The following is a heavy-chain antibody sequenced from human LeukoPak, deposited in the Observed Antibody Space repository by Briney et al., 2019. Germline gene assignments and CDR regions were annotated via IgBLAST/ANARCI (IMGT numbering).Heavy chain of an antibody. Sequence: GSLRLSCAASGFTFSNYAMTWVRQAPGKGLEWVSAMSGSGGKTYYADSVKVRFTISRDSSQSTLYLQMNNLRADDTAVYYCAKGKRVGAPYYFDSWGQGTLVTVSS. CDR2: MSGSGGKT. J-gene: IGHJ4*02. CDR1: GFTFSNYA. CDR3: AKGKRVGAPYYFDS. V-gene: IGHV3-23*01. D-gene: IGHD1-26*01.